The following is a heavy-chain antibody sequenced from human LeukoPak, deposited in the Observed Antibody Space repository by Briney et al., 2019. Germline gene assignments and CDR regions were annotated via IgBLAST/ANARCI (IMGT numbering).Heavy chain of an antibody. J-gene: IGHJ4*02. V-gene: IGHV4-59*08. CDR3: ARNSCPSGSCYDNRGYFDY. CDR1: GGSISSYY. CDR2: IYYSGST. Sequence: SETLSLTCTVSGGSISSYYWSWIRQPPGKGLEWIGYIYYSGSTNYNPSLKSRVTISVDTSKNQFSLKLSSATAADTAVYYCARNSCPSGSCYDNRGYFDYWGQGTLVTVSS. D-gene: IGHD2-15*01.